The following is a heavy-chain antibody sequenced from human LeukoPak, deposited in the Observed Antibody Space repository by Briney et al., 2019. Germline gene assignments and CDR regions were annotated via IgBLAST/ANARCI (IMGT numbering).Heavy chain of an antibody. CDR2: IYYSGST. J-gene: IGHJ4*02. CDR1: GGSISSYY. D-gene: IGHD5-12*01. V-gene: IGHV4-59*01. Sequence: SETLSLTCTVSGGSISSYYWSWIRQPPGKGLEWIGYIYYSGSTSYNPSLKSRVTISVDTSMNQFSLKLRSVTAADTAVYYCAREDSGYDYSPFDYWGQGILVTVSS. CDR3: AREDSGYDYSPFDY.